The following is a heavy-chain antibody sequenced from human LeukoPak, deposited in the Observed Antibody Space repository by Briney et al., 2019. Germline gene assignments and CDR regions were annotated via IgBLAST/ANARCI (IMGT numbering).Heavy chain of an antibody. CDR1: GGSISSGGYS. V-gene: IGHV4-31*03. D-gene: IGHD6-13*01. Sequence: PSETLSLTCTVSGGSISSGGYSWSWIRQHPGKGLEWIGYIYYSGSTYYNPSLKSRVTISVDTSKNQFSLKLSSVTAADTAVYYCARVRGYSSSWLDYWGQGTLVTVSS. J-gene: IGHJ4*02. CDR2: IYYSGST. CDR3: ARVRGYSSSWLDY.